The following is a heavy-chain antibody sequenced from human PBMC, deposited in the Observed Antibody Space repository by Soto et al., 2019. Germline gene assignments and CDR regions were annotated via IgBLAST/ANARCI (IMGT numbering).Heavy chain of an antibody. Sequence: ASVKVSCKASGYTFTSDGISWVRQAPGQGLEWMGWISAYNGNTNYAQKLQGRVTMTTDTSTSTAYMELRSLRSDDTAVYYCARAGPYSSGWYGVGGMDVWGQGTTVTVSS. CDR3: ARAGPYSSGWYGVGGMDV. CDR2: ISAYNGNT. CDR1: GYTFTSDG. D-gene: IGHD6-19*01. V-gene: IGHV1-18*01. J-gene: IGHJ6*02.